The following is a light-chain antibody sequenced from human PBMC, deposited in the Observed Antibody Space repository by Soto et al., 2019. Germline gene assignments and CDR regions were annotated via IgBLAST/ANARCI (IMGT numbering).Light chain of an antibody. Sequence: IVLTHSPATLSLSPGERATVSCRASQSVSSYLAWYQQKPGQAPRLLIYDASNRATGIPARFSGSGSGTDFTLTISSLEPEDFAVYYCQQRSNWPSITFGQGTKVDIK. V-gene: IGKV3-11*01. CDR1: QSVSSY. CDR3: QQRSNWPSIT. J-gene: IGKJ1*01. CDR2: DAS.